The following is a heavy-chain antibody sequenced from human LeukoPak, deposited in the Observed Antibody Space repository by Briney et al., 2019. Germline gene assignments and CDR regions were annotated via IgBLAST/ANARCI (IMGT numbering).Heavy chain of an antibody. V-gene: IGHV4-4*07. Sequence: SETLSLTCTVSGGFISSYYWSWNRQPAGKGLEWIGRIYTSGSTNYNPSLKSRVTMSVDTSKNQFSLKLSSVTAADTAVYYCASRAVAGHFDYWGQGTLITVSS. J-gene: IGHJ4*02. CDR3: ASRAVAGHFDY. CDR1: GGFISSYY. D-gene: IGHD6-19*01. CDR2: IYTSGST.